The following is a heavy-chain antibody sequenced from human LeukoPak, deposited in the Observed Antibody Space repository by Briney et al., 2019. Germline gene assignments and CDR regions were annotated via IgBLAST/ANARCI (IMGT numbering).Heavy chain of an antibody. Sequence: SETLSLTCAVYGGSFSGYYWSWIRQPPGKGLEWIGYIYYSGSTNYNPSLKSRVTISVDTSKNQFSLKLSSVTAADTAVYYCARVYNPSWGGAFDIWGQGTMVTVSS. CDR1: GGSFSGYY. J-gene: IGHJ3*02. D-gene: IGHD5-24*01. CDR3: ARVYNPSWGGAFDI. V-gene: IGHV4-59*08. CDR2: IYYSGST.